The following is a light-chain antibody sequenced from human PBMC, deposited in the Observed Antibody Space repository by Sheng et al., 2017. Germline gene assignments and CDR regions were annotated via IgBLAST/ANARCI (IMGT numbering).Light chain of an antibody. J-gene: IGKJ1*01. CDR2: KAS. CDR1: QSISTC. CDR3: QQYHSYLWT. V-gene: IGKV1-5*03. Sequence: DIQMTQSPSTLSASVGDRVTITCRASQSISTCLAWYQQKPGKAPTVLIYKASILESGVPSRFSGSESGTEFSLTISSLQPDDFATYYCQQYHSYLWTFGQGTKVEIK.